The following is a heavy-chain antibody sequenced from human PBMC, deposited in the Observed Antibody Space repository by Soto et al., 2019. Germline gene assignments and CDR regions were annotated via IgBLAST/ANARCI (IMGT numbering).Heavy chain of an antibody. D-gene: IGHD5-12*01. CDR3: ARGHRDGYRSGSLDS. CDR1: GGSISSGSYY. Sequence: PSETLSLTCNVSGGSISSGSYYWSWIRQHPGKGLEWIGYIHHSGSTYYNPSLESRVTISVDASKNQFSLKLSSVTSADTAVYYCARGHRDGYRSGSLDSWGRGTLVTVSS. CDR2: IHHSGST. V-gene: IGHV4-31*03. J-gene: IGHJ4*02.